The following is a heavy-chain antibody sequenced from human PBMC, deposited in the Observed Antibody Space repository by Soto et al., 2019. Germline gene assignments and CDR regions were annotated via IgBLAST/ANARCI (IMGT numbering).Heavy chain of an antibody. CDR3: AARGHDFYYYYYMDV. Sequence: SETLSLTCTVSGGSISSYYWSWIRQPPGKGLEWIGCIYYSGSTNYNPSLKSRVTISVDTSKNQFSLKLSSVTAADTAVYYCAARGHDFYYYYYMDVWGKGTTVTVSS. CDR1: GGSISSYY. CDR2: IYYSGST. J-gene: IGHJ6*03. V-gene: IGHV4-59*08. D-gene: IGHD1-1*01.